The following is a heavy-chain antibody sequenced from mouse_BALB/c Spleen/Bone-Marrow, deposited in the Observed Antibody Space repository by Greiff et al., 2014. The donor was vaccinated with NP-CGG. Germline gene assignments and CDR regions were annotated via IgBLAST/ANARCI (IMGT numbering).Heavy chain of an antibody. V-gene: IGHV14-3*02. CDR1: GFNIKDTY. J-gene: IGHJ3*01. Sequence: VQLQQSGAELVKPGASVKLSCTASGFNIKDTYMHWVKQRPEQGLEWIGRIDPANGNTKYDPKFQGKATITAETSSNTAYLQLSSLTSEDTAVYYCASYYYGSSGFAYWGQGTLVTVSA. CDR3: ASYYYGSSGFAY. D-gene: IGHD1-1*01. CDR2: IDPANGNT.